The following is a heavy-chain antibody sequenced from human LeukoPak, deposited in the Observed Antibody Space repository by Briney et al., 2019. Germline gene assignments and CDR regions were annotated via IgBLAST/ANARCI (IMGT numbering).Heavy chain of an antibody. CDR2: INTDGSST. CDR1: GFTFSSYW. D-gene: IGHD4-11*01. J-gene: IGHJ2*01. Sequence: PGGSLRLSFAASGFTFSSYWIHWVRQAPGKGLVWVSRINTDGSSTSYADSVKGRFTISRDNAKNTLYLQMNSLRAEDTAVYYCARVGTVTTYGSFVLWARGTRVTVSS. CDR3: ARVGTVTTYGSFVL. V-gene: IGHV3-74*01.